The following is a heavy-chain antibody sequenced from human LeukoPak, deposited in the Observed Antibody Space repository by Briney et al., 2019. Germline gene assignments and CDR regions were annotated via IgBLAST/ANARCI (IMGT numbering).Heavy chain of an antibody. J-gene: IGHJ4*02. CDR1: GFTLSSYS. Sequence: GGSLRLSCAASGFTLSSYSMNWVRQAPGKGLEWVSYIISSSTHIYYADSVKGRFTISRDNARNSLYLQMNSLRAEDTAIYYYARSEHSSSSFHYWGQGTLVTVSS. D-gene: IGHD6-6*01. CDR2: IISSSTHI. V-gene: IGHV3-21*01. CDR3: ARSEHSSSSFHY.